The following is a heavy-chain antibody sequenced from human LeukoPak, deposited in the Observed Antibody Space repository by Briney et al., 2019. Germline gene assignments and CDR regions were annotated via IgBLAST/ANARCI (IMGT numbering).Heavy chain of an antibody. CDR2: ISSRGTTI. CDR3: AAQKRGTYRPYYFDY. Sequence: GGSLRLSCAASGFTFSGYSMNWLRQAPGKGLEGVSYISSRGTTIYYADSVKGRFTISRDNSKNTLYMQMNSLRAEDTAVYYCAAQKRGTYRPYYFDYWGQGTLVTVSS. CDR1: GFTFSGYS. D-gene: IGHD3-16*02. J-gene: IGHJ4*02. V-gene: IGHV3-48*01.